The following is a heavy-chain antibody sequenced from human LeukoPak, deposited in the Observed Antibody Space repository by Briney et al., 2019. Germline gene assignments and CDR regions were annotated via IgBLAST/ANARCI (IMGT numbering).Heavy chain of an antibody. CDR2: IYYSGST. J-gene: IGHJ5*02. D-gene: IGHD3-10*01. CDR1: AGSISSGGYY. Sequence: SQTLSLTCTVSAGSISSGGYYWIWIRQHPGKGLEWVGYIYYSGSTYYNPSLKSRVTLSVDTSKNQFSLKLSSVTAADTAVYYCARDLSWNGSGTFDPWGQGTLVTVSS. CDR3: ARDLSWNGSGTFDP. V-gene: IGHV4-31*03.